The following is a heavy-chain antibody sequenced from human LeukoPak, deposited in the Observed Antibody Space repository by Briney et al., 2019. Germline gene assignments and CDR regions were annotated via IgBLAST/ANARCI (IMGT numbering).Heavy chain of an antibody. V-gene: IGHV4-59*01. Sequence: SETLSLTCTVSGGSISGYYWSWIRQPPGKSLEWIGYIYYSGTTEYNPSLKSRVIISLDTSKNHFSLNLTSVTAADTAVYYCARVGAAASPPDWGQGTLVTVSS. CDR1: GGSISGYY. J-gene: IGHJ4*02. CDR2: IYYSGTT. D-gene: IGHD2-15*01. CDR3: ARVGAAASPPD.